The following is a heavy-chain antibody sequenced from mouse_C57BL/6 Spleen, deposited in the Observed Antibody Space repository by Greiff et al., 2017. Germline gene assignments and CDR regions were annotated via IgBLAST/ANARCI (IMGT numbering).Heavy chain of an antibody. CDR3: TREDYGSRGAWFAY. CDR2: IDPETGGT. CDR1: GYTFTDYE. J-gene: IGHJ3*01. Sequence: VKVVESGAELVRPGASVTLSCKASGYTFTDYEMHWVKQTPVHGLEWIGAIDPETGGTAYNQKFKGKAILTADKSSSTAYMELRSLTSEDSAVYYCTREDYGSRGAWFAYWGQGTLVTVSA. V-gene: IGHV1-15*01. D-gene: IGHD1-1*01.